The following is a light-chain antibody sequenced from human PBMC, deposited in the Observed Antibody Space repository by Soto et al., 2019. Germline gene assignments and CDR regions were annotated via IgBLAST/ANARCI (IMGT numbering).Light chain of an antibody. CDR1: QSIRLW. V-gene: IGKV1-5*03. CDR2: KAS. J-gene: IGKJ2*01. CDR3: QPYNSYPYT. Sequence: DIQMTQSPSTLSASVRDRVTITCLARQSIRLWLAWYQQKPGNAPKLLLYKASDVESGVPSRFSGSRSGTEVTLTISSLQPADFATYYCQPYNSYPYTFGQGTKLEIK.